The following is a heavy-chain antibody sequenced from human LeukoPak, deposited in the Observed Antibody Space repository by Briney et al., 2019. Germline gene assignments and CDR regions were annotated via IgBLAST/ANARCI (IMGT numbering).Heavy chain of an antibody. CDR2: ISGSGVGT. J-gene: IGHJ4*02. D-gene: IGHD5-18*01. CDR3: AKGIGYSYGADY. V-gene: IGHV3-23*01. Sequence: GGSLRLSCAASGFSFSTYAMSWVRQAPGKGLEWVSAISGSGVGTYYADSLKGRFTISRDNSKNTLYLQMNSLRAVDTAVYYCAKGIGYSYGADYWGQGTLVTVS. CDR1: GFSFSTYA.